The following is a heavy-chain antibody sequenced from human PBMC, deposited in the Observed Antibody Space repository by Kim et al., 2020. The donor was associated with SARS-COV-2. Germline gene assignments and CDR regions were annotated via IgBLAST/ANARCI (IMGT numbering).Heavy chain of an antibody. J-gene: IGHJ4*02. CDR2: IWYDGSNK. CDR1: GFTFSSYG. CDR3: AKVEKRFTMIEVVDY. Sequence: GGSLRLSCAASGFTFSSYGMHWVRQAPGKGLEWVAVIWYDGSNKYYADSVKGRFTISRDNSKNTLYLQMNSLRAEDTAVYYCAKVEKRFTMIEVVDYWGQGALVTVSS. V-gene: IGHV3-33*06. D-gene: IGHD3-22*01.